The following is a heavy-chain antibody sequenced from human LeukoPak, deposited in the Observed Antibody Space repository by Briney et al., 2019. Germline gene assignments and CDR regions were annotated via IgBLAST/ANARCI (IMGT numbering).Heavy chain of an antibody. Sequence: ASVKVSCKASGYTFTGYYMHWVRQAPGQGLEWMGWINPNSGGTNYAQKFQGRVTMTTDTSTSTAYMELRSLRSDDTAVYYCARVHNYYGSGSYSAFDIWGQGTMVTVSS. CDR3: ARVHNYYGSGSYSAFDI. V-gene: IGHV1-2*02. J-gene: IGHJ3*02. CDR2: INPNSGGT. CDR1: GYTFTGYY. D-gene: IGHD3-10*01.